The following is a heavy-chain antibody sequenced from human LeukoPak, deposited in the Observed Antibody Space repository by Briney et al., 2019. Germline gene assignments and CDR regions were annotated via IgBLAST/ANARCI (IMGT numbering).Heavy chain of an antibody. CDR3: AINPQFYYGSGFDY. CDR1: GFTFSRYS. D-gene: IGHD3-10*01. CDR2: ICSSRSSTI. J-gene: IGHJ4*02. Sequence: GGSLRHSCAASGFTFSRYSMNWVRQAPGKGGEWVSYICSSRSSTIYYADSVKGRFTISRDNAKNSLYLQMNSLRPDDTAVYYCAINPQFYYGSGFDYWGQGTLVTVSS. V-gene: IGHV3-48*04.